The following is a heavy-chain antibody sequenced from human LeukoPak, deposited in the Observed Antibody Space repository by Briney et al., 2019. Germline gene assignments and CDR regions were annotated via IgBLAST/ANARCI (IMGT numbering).Heavy chain of an antibody. J-gene: IGHJ4*02. CDR2: IRWNSGSI. D-gene: IGHD4-23*01. Sequence: GRSLRLSCAASGFSFADYAIHRVRQVSGKGLEWVAGIRWNSGSIGYADSVKGRFTISRDNAKDSLYLQMNSLRAEDTAVYYCARDGGHYGGNSFDYWGQGTLVTVSS. CDR1: GFSFADYA. V-gene: IGHV3-9*01. CDR3: ARDGGHYGGNSFDY.